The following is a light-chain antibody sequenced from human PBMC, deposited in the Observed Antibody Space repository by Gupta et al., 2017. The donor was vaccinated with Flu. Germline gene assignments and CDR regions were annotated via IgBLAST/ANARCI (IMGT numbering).Light chain of an antibody. Sequence: SSELTQDPTVSVALGQTVKITCQGDSLRSYYANWYQQKPGQAPLLVIYGKNNRPSGIPDRFSGSFSGNTASLIITGAQAEDEADYNCNSRDSSGNHLVFGGGTKLTVL. CDR1: SLRSYY. CDR3: NSRDSSGNHLV. J-gene: IGLJ2*01. V-gene: IGLV3-19*01. CDR2: GKN.